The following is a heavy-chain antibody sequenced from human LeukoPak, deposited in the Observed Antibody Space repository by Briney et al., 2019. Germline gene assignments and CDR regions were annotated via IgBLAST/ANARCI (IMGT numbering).Heavy chain of an antibody. CDR3: ARESDGYSGYDIDY. J-gene: IGHJ4*02. D-gene: IGHD5-12*01. CDR1: GGSFSGYY. V-gene: IGHV4-34*01. Sequence: SETLSLTCAVYGGSFSGYYWSWIRQPPGKGLEWIGEINHSGSTNYNPSLKSRVTISVDTSKNQFSLKLSSVTAADTAVYYCARESDGYSGYDIDYWGQGNLVTVSS. CDR2: INHSGST.